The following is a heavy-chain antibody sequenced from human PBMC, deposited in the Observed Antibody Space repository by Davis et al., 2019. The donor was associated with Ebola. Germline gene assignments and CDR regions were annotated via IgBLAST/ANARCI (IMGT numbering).Heavy chain of an antibody. Sequence: AASVKVSCKASGYTFTGYYMHWVRQAPGQGLEWMGWISAYNGNTNYAQKLQGRVTMTTDTSTSTAYMELRSLRSDDTAVYYCARNGRYCSSTSCAPPHPYYYYGMDVWGQGTTVTVSS. CDR1: GYTFTGYY. V-gene: IGHV1-18*04. CDR2: ISAYNGNT. CDR3: ARNGRYCSSTSCAPPHPYYYYGMDV. J-gene: IGHJ6*02. D-gene: IGHD2-2*01.